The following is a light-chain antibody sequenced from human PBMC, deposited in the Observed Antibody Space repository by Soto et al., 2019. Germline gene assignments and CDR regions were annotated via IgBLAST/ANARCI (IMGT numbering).Light chain of an antibody. Sequence: QSALTQPASVSGSPGQSITISCTGTSSDVGNYNFVSWYQEHPGKAPKLIIYEVNKRPSGVSNRFSGSKSGSTASLTISGLQAEDEADDYCCSHAGSSTHYVFGSGTKVTVL. CDR2: EVN. J-gene: IGLJ1*01. CDR1: SSDVGNYNF. V-gene: IGLV2-23*02. CDR3: CSHAGSSTHYV.